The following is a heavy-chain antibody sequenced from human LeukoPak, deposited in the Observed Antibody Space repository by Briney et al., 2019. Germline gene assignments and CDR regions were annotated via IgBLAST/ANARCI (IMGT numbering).Heavy chain of an antibody. V-gene: IGHV4-59*01. CDR3: ARVFIAARDRKPYYYYMDV. CDR2: IYYSGST. D-gene: IGHD6-13*01. J-gene: IGHJ6*03. Sequence: SETLSLTCTVSGGSISSYYWSWIRQPPGKGLEWIGYIYYSGSTNYNPSLKSRVTISVDTSKNQFSLKLSSVTAADTAVYYYARVFIAARDRKPYYYYMDVWGKGTTVTVSS. CDR1: GGSISSYY.